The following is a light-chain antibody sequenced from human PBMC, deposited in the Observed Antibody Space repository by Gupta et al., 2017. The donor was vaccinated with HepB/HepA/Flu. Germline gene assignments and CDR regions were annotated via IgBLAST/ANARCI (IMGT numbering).Light chain of an antibody. CDR3: ETWNSNMRV. CDR2: VESSGRY. J-gene: IGLJ2*01. Sequence: QLLVTQSSSASASLGSSVKLTCTLSSGYSHYSIGWHQQQPGKAPRFLMMVESSGRYNTGSGIPDCFSDSGSAAARTLTISHLQAEDDYYYYSETWNSNMRVFGGGTKLTVL. CDR1: SGYSHYS. V-gene: IGLV4-60*03.